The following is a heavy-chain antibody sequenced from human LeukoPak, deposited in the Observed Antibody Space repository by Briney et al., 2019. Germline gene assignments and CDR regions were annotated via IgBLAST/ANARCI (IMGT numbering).Heavy chain of an antibody. D-gene: IGHD5-18*01. CDR2: ISFIGST. Sequence: SETLSLTCTVSGGFVSSGSYYWSWIRQPPGKGLEWIGYISFIGSTNYNPSLKSRVTISVDTSKNQFSLKLSSVTAADTAVYYCARVTQSRGYSYSIDYWGQGTLVTVSS. V-gene: IGHV4-61*01. CDR3: ARVTQSRGYSYSIDY. J-gene: IGHJ4*02. CDR1: GGFVSSGSYY.